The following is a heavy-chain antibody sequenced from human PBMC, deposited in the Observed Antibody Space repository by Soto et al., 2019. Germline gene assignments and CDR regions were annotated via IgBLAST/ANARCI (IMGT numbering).Heavy chain of an antibody. CDR2: IYTGDST. Sequence: EVQLVESGGGLVQPGGSLRLSCAASGFTVNRNRMSWVRQAPGKGREWVSVIYTGDSTYYADSVKDRFTISRDSSKNTLYLQMNSLRVEDTAVYYCAKSKELGASAPDHWCQGTLVTVSS. CDR1: GFTVNRNR. D-gene: IGHD1-26*01. CDR3: AKSKELGASAPDH. J-gene: IGHJ4*02. V-gene: IGHV3-66*01.